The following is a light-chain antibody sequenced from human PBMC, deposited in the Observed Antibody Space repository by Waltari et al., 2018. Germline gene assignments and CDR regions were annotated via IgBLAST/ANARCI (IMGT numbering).Light chain of an antibody. Sequence: ETVMTQSPATLSVSPGERVTLTCRASQSMYSDLAWYQQKPGQAPTLLMYGASTRATGIPARFSGSGSGTEFTLTISSLQSEDFAVYYCQQYNNWPRTFGQGTKVEIK. CDR2: GAS. CDR1: QSMYSD. J-gene: IGKJ1*01. CDR3: QQYNNWPRT. V-gene: IGKV3-15*01.